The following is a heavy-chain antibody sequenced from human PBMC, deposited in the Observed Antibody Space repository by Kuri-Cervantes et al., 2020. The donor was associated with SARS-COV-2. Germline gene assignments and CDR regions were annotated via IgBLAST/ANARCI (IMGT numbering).Heavy chain of an antibody. V-gene: IGHV4-59*01. Sequence: SETLSLTCTVSGGSISSFYWSWIRQSPGRGLEWVGYIYYTGKSNYNPSLESRVSMSLAASESRFFLTLTSVTAADTAMYYCASGNDFSLDYWGQGTLVTVSS. D-gene: IGHD4-11*01. CDR1: GGSISSFY. CDR2: IYYTGKS. J-gene: IGHJ4*02. CDR3: ASGNDFSLDY.